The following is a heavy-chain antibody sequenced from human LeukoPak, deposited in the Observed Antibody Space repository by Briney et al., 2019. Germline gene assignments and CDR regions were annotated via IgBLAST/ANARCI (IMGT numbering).Heavy chain of an antibody. V-gene: IGHV3-53*01. D-gene: IGHD6-19*01. CDR1: GFTVSSNY. Sequence: GGSLRLSCAASGFTVSSNYMSWVRQAPGEGLEWVSVIHSGGSTFYADSVKGRFTISRDSSKNTLYLQMNSLRAEDTAVYYCVREGYSSDWFRNWGQGTLVIVSS. CDR2: IHSGGST. J-gene: IGHJ4*02. CDR3: VREGYSSDWFRN.